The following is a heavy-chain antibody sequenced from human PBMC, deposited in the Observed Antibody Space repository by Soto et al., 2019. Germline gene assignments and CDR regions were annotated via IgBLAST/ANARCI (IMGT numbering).Heavy chain of an antibody. D-gene: IGHD4-4*01. V-gene: IGHV1-58*01. CDR2: IVVGSGNT. CDR3: AARSNYGIDY. CDR1: GFTFTSSA. Sequence: QLQLVQSGPEVKKPGTSVKVSCKASGFTFTSSAVQWVRQARGQRLEWIGWIVVGSGNTNYAQKFQERVTITRDLCTSTAYMELSSLRSEDAAVYYCAARSNYGIDYWGQGTLVTVSS. J-gene: IGHJ4*02.